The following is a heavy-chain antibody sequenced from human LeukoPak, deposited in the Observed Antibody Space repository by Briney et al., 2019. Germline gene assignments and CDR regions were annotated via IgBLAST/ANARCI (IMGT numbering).Heavy chain of an antibody. CDR1: GLTFSSYW. CDR2: IKQDGSEK. V-gene: IGHV3-7*01. CDR3: AELGITMIGGV. Sequence: GGSLRLSCAVSGLTFSSYWMSWVRQAPGKGLEWVANIKQDGSEKYYEDSVKGRFTISRDNAKNSLYLQMNSLRAEDTAVYYCAELGITMIGGVWGKGTTVTVSS. J-gene: IGHJ6*04. D-gene: IGHD3-10*02.